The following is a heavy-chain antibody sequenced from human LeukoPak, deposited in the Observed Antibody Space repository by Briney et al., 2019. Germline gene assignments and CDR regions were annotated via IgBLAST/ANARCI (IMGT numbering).Heavy chain of an antibody. J-gene: IGHJ4*02. Sequence: SETLSLTCTVSGGSISSYYWSWIRQPPGKGLEWIGYIYYSGSTNYNTSFKSRVTISVDTSKNQISLKLSSVTAADTAVYYCARHTRDYGSGSYVDYWGQGTLVTVSS. V-gene: IGHV4-59*08. CDR1: GGSISSYY. CDR2: IYYSGST. CDR3: ARHTRDYGSGSYVDY. D-gene: IGHD3-10*01.